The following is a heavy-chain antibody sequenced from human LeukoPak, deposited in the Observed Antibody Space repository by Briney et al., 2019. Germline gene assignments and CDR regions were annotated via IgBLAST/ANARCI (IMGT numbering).Heavy chain of an antibody. J-gene: IGHJ4*02. CDR3: AKGIVVVVAATFDY. Sequence: GGSLRLSCAASGFTFSSYAMSWVRQAPGEGREWVSPISGSGGSTYYADSVKGRLTIYRDNSKNTLYLQMNSLRAEDTAVYYCAKGIVVVVAATFDYWGQGTLVTVSS. CDR2: ISGSGGST. V-gene: IGHV3-23*01. CDR1: GFTFSSYA. D-gene: IGHD2-15*01.